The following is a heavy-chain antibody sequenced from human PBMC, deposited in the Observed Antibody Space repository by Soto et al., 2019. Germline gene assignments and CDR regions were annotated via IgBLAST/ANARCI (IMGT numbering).Heavy chain of an antibody. CDR2: ISNDGSNK. CDR1: GFTFRSYG. V-gene: IGHV3-30*18. J-gene: IGHJ6*02. CDR3: GKNTLDFSGGDCPLYYNGGIDI. D-gene: IGHD2-21*02. Sequence: QVQLVESGGGVVQPGTSLRLSCAASGFTFRSYGMHWVRQAPGKGLEWLAVISNDGSNKYLADSVKGRLALSRDNSRNNQYMQISSLRAEDSAVYYCGKNTLDFSGGDCPLYYNGGIDIRSQGTTVTASS.